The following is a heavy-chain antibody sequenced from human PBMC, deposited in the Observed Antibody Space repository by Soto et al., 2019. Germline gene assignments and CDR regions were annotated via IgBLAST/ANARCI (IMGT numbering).Heavy chain of an antibody. CDR3: AEDGVDTATGYYYGMDV. CDR2: ISAYNGNT. J-gene: IGHJ6*02. V-gene: IGHV1-18*01. Sequence: QVQLVQSGAEVKKPGASVKVSCKASGYTFTSYGISWVRQAPGQGLEWMGWISAYNGNTNYAQKLQGRVTMTTDTSTSTAYRELTSLRSDDTAVYYCAEDGVDTATGYYYGMDVWGQGTTVTVSS. D-gene: IGHD5-18*01. CDR1: GYTFTSYG.